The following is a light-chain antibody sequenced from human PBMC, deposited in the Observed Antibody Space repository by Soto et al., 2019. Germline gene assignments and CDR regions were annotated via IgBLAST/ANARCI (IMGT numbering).Light chain of an antibody. J-gene: IGKJ2*01. V-gene: IGKV3-15*01. CDR2: GAS. Sequence: EIVMTQSPATLSVSPGERATLSCRASQSVSSNLAWYQQTPGQAPRLLIYGASTRDNGVPARFSGSGSGTEFTLTISSLQSEDSAVYYCQQHNNWPPYTFGQWTKLEIK. CDR1: QSVSSN. CDR3: QQHNNWPPYT.